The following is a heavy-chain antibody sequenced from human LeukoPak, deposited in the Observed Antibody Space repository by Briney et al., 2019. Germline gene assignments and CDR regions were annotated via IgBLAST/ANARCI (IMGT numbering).Heavy chain of an antibody. CDR1: GFTFSSYA. CDR2: ISYDGSNK. CDR3: ARGDSSGGLDY. D-gene: IGHD6-19*01. Sequence: GGSLRLSCAAFGFTFSSYAMHWVRQAPGKGLEWVAVISYDGSNKYYADSVKGRFTISRDNSKNTLYLQMNSLRAEDTAAYYCARGDSSGGLDYWGQGTLVTVSS. J-gene: IGHJ4*02. V-gene: IGHV3-30*04.